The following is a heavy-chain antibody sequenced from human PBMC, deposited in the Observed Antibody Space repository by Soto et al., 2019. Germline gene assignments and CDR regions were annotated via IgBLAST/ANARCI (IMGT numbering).Heavy chain of an antibody. CDR2: IRSKAYGGTT. CDR3: TREGYYYDSSGYYYFEDAFDI. Sequence: GSLRLSCTASGFTFGDYAMSWFRQAPGKGLEWVGFIRSKAYGGTTEYAASVKGRFTISRDDSKSIAYLQMNSLKTEDTAMYYCTREGYYYDSSGYYYFEDAFDIWGQGTMVTVS. V-gene: IGHV3-49*03. J-gene: IGHJ3*02. CDR1: GFTFGDYA. D-gene: IGHD3-22*01.